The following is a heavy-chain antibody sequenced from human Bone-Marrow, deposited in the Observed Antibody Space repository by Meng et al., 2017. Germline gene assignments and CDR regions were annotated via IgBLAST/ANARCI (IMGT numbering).Heavy chain of an antibody. Sequence: GESLKISCAASGFTFSSYSMNWVRQAPEKGLEWVSSISSSSSYIYYADSVKGRFTISRDNAKNSLYLQMNSLRAEDTAVYYCAGGVEGGWGQGTLVTSPQ. CDR2: ISSSSSYI. J-gene: IGHJ4*02. CDR1: GFTFSSYS. V-gene: IGHV3-21*01. CDR3: AGGVEGG.